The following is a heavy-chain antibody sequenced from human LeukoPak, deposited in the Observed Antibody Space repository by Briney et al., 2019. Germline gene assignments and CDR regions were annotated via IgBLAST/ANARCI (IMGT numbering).Heavy chain of an antibody. CDR1: GGSISSGDYY. CDR2: VYYSGST. CDR3: ARETGGESLDY. J-gene: IGHJ4*02. D-gene: IGHD1-26*01. Sequence: SGTLSLTCAVSGGSISSGDYYWSWIRQPPGKGLEWIGYVYYSGSTYYNPSLESRVTISVDTSKHQFSLKLSSVTAADTAVYYCARETGGESLDYWGQGTLVTVSS. V-gene: IGHV4-30-4*01.